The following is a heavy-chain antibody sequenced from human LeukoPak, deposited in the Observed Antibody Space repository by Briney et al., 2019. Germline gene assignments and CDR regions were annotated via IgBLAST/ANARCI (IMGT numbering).Heavy chain of an antibody. Sequence: PSETLSLTCIVSGASISSSGYYWVWLRQPPGKGLEWIGSIYYIGSTYYNPSLKSRVTISVDTSKNQFSLKLSSVTAADTAVYYCARRPYSDSSGFYPNWGQGTLVTVSS. CDR1: GASISSSGYY. J-gene: IGHJ4*02. V-gene: IGHV4-39*01. CDR3: ARRPYSDSSGFYPN. D-gene: IGHD3-22*01. CDR2: IYYIGST.